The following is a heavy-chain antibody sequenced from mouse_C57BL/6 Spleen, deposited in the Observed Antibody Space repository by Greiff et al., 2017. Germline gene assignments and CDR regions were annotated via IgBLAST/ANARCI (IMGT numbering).Heavy chain of an antibody. J-gene: IGHJ4*01. V-gene: IGHV5-15*01. CDR1: GFTFSDYG. CDR2: ISNLAYSI. D-gene: IGHD2-3*01. Sequence: DVHLVESGGGLVQPGGSLKLSCAASGFTFSDYGMAWVRQAPRKGPEWVAFISNLAYSIYYADTVTGRFTISRENAKNTLYLEMSSLRSEDTAMYYCARNDGYYAMDYWGQGTSVTVSS. CDR3: ARNDGYYAMDY.